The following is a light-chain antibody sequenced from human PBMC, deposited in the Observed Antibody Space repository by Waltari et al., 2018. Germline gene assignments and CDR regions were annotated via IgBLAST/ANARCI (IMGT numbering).Light chain of an antibody. CDR3: QSGYSRGTSGV. V-gene: IGLV3-25*03. J-gene: IGLJ3*02. CDR1: AFPTQY. CDR2: KDT. Sequence: YEPKQPTSVSVSPGQPARITCPGDAFPTQYPSWCQQKPGQAPVVVIYKDTEGHSGIPERISCSSSGTTVTLAIRGVQAEGAADYYCQSGYSRGTSGVFRGGTKLTVL.